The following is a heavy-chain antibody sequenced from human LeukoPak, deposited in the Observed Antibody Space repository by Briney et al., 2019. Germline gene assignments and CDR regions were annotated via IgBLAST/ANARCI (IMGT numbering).Heavy chain of an antibody. CDR2: ISWNSGSI. Sequence: LSLTCTVSGGSISSYYWSWVRQAPGKGLEWVSGISWNSGSIGYADSVKGRFTISRDNAKNSLYLQMNSLRAEDTALYYCAKDIHDYVWGSYLHYWGQGTLVTVSS. J-gene: IGHJ4*02. CDR1: GGSISSYY. CDR3: AKDIHDYVWGSYLHY. V-gene: IGHV3-9*01. D-gene: IGHD3-16*02.